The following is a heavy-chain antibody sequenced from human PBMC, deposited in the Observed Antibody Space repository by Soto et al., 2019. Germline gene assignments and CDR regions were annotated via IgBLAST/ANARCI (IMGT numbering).Heavy chain of an antibody. CDR2: ISAYNGNT. D-gene: IGHD3-9*01. CDR3: ARDRWYYDILTGYRQPSDY. J-gene: IGHJ4*02. Sequence: ASVKVSCKASGYTFTSYGISWVRQAPGQGLEWMGWISAYNGNTNYAQKLQGRVTMTTDTSTSTAYMELRSLRSDDTAVYYCARDRWYYDILTGYRQPSDYWGRGTLVTVSS. CDR1: GYTFTSYG. V-gene: IGHV1-18*01.